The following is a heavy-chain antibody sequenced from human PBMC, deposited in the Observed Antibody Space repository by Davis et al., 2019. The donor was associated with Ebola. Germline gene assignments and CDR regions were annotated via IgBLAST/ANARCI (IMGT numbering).Heavy chain of an antibody. D-gene: IGHD1-26*01. CDR1: GFTFSGSA. CDR2: IRSKAYGGTT. V-gene: IGHV3-49*04. J-gene: IGHJ4*02. CDR3: TREFGGSYDY. Sequence: GESLKISCAASGFTFSGSAMHWVRQAPGKGLEWVGFIRSKAYGGTTEYAASVKGRFTISRDDSKSIAYLQMNNLKTDDTAFYYCTREFGGSYDYWGQGTLVTVSS.